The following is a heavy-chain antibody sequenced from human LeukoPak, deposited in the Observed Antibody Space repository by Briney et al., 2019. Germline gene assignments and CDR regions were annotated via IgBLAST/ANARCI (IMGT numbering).Heavy chain of an antibody. J-gene: IGHJ5*02. CDR2: ISSSGSTI. CDR1: GFTFNDYY. CDR3: ARDRLVDCSSTSCYEGLSWFDP. D-gene: IGHD2-2*01. Sequence: GGSLRLSCAASGFTFNDYYMSWIRQAPGKGLEWVSYISSSGSTIYYADSVKGRFTISRDNAKNSVYLQMNSLRAEDTAVYYCARDRLVDCSSTSCYEGLSWFDPWGQGTLVTVSS. V-gene: IGHV3-11*04.